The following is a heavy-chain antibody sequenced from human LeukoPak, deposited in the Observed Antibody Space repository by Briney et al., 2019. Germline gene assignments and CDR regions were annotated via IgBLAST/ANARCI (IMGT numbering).Heavy chain of an antibody. J-gene: IGHJ4*02. V-gene: IGHV3-7*03. D-gene: IGHD1-20*01. CDR1: GFTFSSYW. CDR2: IKQDGSEK. Sequence: GGSLRLSCAASGFTFSSYWMSWVRQAPGKGLEWVANIKQDGSEKYYVDSVKGRFTISRDNSKNTLYLQMNSLRAEDTAVYYCARVRASEITGTTRNAPGYYFDYWGQGTLATVSS. CDR3: ARVRASEITGTTRNAPGYYFDY.